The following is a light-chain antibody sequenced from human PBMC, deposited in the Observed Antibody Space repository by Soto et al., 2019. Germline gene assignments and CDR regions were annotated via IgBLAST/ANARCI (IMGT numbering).Light chain of an antibody. V-gene: IGKV3-11*01. CDR3: QLRSNWPPLFT. CDR1: QSVSSF. Sequence: EIVLTQSPATLSLSPGERATLSCRASQSVSSFLAWYQQKPGQAPRLLIYDASNRATGIPARFSGSGSGTDFTLTISSLEPEDFAVYYCQLRSNWPPLFTFGPGTKVDIK. J-gene: IGKJ3*01. CDR2: DAS.